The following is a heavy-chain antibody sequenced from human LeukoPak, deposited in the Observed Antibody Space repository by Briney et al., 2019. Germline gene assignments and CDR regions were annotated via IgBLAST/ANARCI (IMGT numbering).Heavy chain of an antibody. V-gene: IGHV3-23*01. CDR3: AKGNDILTGYYQGYFDY. Sequence: GGSLRLSCAASGFPFSSCAMNWVRQAPGKGLEWVSGMSGSGGITHYADSVRGRFTISRDNSKNTLYLQMNSLRAEDTAVYYCAKGNDILTGYYQGYFDYWGQGTLVTVSS. CDR1: GFPFSSCA. D-gene: IGHD3-9*01. CDR2: MSGSGGIT. J-gene: IGHJ4*02.